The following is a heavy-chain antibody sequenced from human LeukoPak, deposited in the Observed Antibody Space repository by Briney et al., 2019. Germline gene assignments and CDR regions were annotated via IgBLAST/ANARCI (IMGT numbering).Heavy chain of an antibody. CDR2: IYSGGTT. D-gene: IGHD3-3*01. CDR1: GFTFSSYA. J-gene: IGHJ4*02. Sequence: GGSLRLSCAASGFTFSSYAMSWVRQAPGKGLEWVSVIYSGGTTYYADSVKGRFTISRDDSRNTLYLQMTSLRDEDTAVYYCARMLISSGYYVDYWGQGTLVTVSS. CDR3: ARMLISSGYYVDY. V-gene: IGHV3-53*01.